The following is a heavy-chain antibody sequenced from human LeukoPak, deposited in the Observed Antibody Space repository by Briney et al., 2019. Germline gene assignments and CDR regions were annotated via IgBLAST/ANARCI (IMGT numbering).Heavy chain of an antibody. J-gene: IGHJ4*02. CDR1: GFTFSSYA. Sequence: GGALRLSCAASGFTFSSYAMSWVRQAPGKGLEWVSAIRDSGSSTHYADSVKGRFTTSRDNSKNTLFLQMNSLRAEDTAIYYCAKYGPQDSGSSHFDYWGQGALVTVPS. CDR3: AKYGPQDSGSSHFDY. CDR2: IRDSGSST. V-gene: IGHV3-23*01. D-gene: IGHD1-26*01.